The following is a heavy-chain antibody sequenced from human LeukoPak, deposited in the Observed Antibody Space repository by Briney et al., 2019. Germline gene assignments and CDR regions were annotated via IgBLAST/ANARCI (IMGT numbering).Heavy chain of an antibody. Sequence: SQTLSLTCTVSGGSISSGDYYWSWIRQPPGKGLEWIGYIYYSGSTYYNPSLKSRVTISVDTSKNQFSLKLSSVTAADTAVYYCARSAITIFGVVTFDYRGQGTLVTVSS. V-gene: IGHV4-30-4*08. D-gene: IGHD3-3*01. CDR1: GGSISSGDYY. J-gene: IGHJ4*02. CDR2: IYYSGST. CDR3: ARSAITIFGVVTFDY.